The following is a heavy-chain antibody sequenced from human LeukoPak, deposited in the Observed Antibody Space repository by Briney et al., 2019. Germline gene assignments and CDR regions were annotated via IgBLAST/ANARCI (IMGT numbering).Heavy chain of an antibody. V-gene: IGHV3-30-3*01. CDR2: ISGDGAII. Sequence: GGSLRLSCAASGFTFITDAMHWGRQAPGKGLEWVAVISGDGAIIYYADSVKGRFTISRDNSKNTLYLQMNSLRGDDTAVYYCARGGSRSYKGYYYYMDVWGIGTTVTVSS. CDR3: ARGGSRSYKGYYYYMDV. J-gene: IGHJ6*03. D-gene: IGHD3-10*01. CDR1: GFTFITDA.